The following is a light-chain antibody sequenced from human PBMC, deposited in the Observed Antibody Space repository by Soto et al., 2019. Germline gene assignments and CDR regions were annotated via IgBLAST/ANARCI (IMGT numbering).Light chain of an antibody. CDR1: QSISIY. Sequence: EIVLTQSPGTLSLSPGERATLSCRASQSISIYLAWYQQKPGQAPRLLIYGASSRATGIPDRFSGSGSGTDFTLTISRLEPEDFAVYHCQQCGDTPPFTFGPGTKVDIK. CDR3: QQCGDTPPFT. J-gene: IGKJ3*01. CDR2: GAS. V-gene: IGKV3-20*01.